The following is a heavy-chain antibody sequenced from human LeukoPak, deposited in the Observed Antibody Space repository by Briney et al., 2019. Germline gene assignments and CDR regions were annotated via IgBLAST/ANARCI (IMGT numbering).Heavy chain of an antibody. D-gene: IGHD1-7*01. CDR3: ARDLGLELPGDHKPQYYFDY. Sequence: SETLSLTCTVSGGSLSSYYWSWIRQPPRKGLEWIGYIYYSGSTNYNPSLKSRVTISVDTSKNQFSLKLSSVTAADTAVYYCARDLGLELPGDHKPQYYFDYWGQGTLVTVSS. CDR2: IYYSGST. V-gene: IGHV4-59*01. J-gene: IGHJ4*02. CDR1: GGSLSSYY.